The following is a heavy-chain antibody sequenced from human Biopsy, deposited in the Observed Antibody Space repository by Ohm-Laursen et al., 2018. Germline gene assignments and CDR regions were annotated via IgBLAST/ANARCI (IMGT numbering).Heavy chain of an antibody. V-gene: IGHV1-8*01. CDR3: ARGPRGLVVITTTALYFDY. J-gene: IGHJ4*02. D-gene: IGHD3-22*01. Sequence: GASVKVSCKASGYSFSTYDVNWVRQAPGQGLEWMGRINPNNDNTAYAQKFQGRITMTKDTSTSTVYMDLSSLTFDDSAVYYCARGPRGLVVITTTALYFDYWGQGNLVTVSS. CDR2: INPNNDNT. CDR1: GYSFSTYD.